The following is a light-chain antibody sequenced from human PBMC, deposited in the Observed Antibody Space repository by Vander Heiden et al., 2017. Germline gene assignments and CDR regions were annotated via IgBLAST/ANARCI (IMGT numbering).Light chain of an antibody. CDR2: GAS. Sequence: EIVMTQPPATPSASPGERATLSCRASQSVSSNLAWYQQKPGQAPRLLIYGASTRATGIPTRFSGSGSGTEFTLTISSLQAEDFAVYYCQQYNNWPPYTFGQGTKLEIK. CDR1: QSVSSN. J-gene: IGKJ2*01. CDR3: QQYNNWPPYT. V-gene: IGKV3-15*01.